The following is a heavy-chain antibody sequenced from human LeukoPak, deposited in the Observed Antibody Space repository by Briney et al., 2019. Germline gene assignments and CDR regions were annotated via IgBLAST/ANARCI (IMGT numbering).Heavy chain of an antibody. V-gene: IGHV4-59*01. J-gene: IGHJ6*03. Sequence: SGTLSLTCTASGGSISSYSWSWIRQPPGKGLEWVWYICYSGGSTYNPSTKRRVTISVATSKNQFSLTRSSVTAAATAVYYCARIRDGYNYYYYHYTDAWGKGTTVTVSS. D-gene: IGHD5-24*01. CDR2: ICYSGGS. CDR1: GGSISSYS. CDR3: ARIRDGYNYYYYHYTDA.